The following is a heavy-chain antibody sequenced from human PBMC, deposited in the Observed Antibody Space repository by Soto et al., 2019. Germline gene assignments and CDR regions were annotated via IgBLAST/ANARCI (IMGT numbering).Heavy chain of an antibody. CDR1: GYTFTNYW. D-gene: IGHD1-26*01. CDR2: IYPGDSDT. Sequence: GESLKISCKGSGYTFTNYWIGWVRQMPGKGLGWMGIIYPGDSDTRYSPSFQGQVTISADKSISTAYLQWSSLKASDTAMYYCGRHPYPRTHNGIDYWGQGTLVTVSS. J-gene: IGHJ4*02. CDR3: GRHPYPRTHNGIDY. V-gene: IGHV5-51*01.